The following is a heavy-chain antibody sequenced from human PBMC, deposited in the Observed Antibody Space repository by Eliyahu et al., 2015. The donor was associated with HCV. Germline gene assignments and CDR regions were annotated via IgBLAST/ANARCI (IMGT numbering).Heavy chain of an antibody. D-gene: IGHD3-22*01. CDR2: IFFNYEK. V-gene: IGHV2-26*01. CDR1: GFSLSNARMG. J-gene: IGHJ2*01. CDR3: ARMRVDYYDSSGYYWSDWYFDL. Sequence: QVTLKESGPVLVKPTETLTLTCTVSGFSLSNARMGVSWIRQPPGKALEWLAHIFFNYEKTHSTTLKSRLTISKDTSKSQVVLTMTNMDPVDTATYYCARMRVDYYDSSGYYWSDWYFDLWGRGTLVTVSS.